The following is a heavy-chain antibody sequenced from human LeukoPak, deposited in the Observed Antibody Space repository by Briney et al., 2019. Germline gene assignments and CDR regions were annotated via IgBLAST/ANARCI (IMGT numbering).Heavy chain of an antibody. CDR1: GYSISSGYY. CDR2: IYHSGST. Sequence: PSETLSLTCTVSGYSISSGYYWGWIRQPPGEGLEWIGSIYHSGSTYYNPSLKSRVTISVDTSTNQFSLNLSSVTAADTAVYYCARQAIVPAALSYYYYYYMDVWGKGTTVTISS. CDR3: ARQAIVPAALSYYYYYYMDV. D-gene: IGHD2-2*01. V-gene: IGHV4-38-2*02. J-gene: IGHJ6*03.